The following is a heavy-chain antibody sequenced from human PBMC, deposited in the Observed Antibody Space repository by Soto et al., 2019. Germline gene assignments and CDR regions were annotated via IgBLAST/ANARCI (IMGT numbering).Heavy chain of an antibody. CDR3: ARDVVRYSSSWYRSKGNWFDP. CDR1: GYTFASYY. V-gene: IGHV1-46*01. CDR2: INPSGGST. Sequence: ASVKVSCKASGYTFASYYMHWVRQAPGQGLEWMGIINPSGGSTSYAQKFQGRVTMTRDTSTSTVYMELSSLRSEDTAVYYCARDVVRYSSSWYRSKGNWFDPWGQGTLVTV. D-gene: IGHD6-13*01. J-gene: IGHJ5*02.